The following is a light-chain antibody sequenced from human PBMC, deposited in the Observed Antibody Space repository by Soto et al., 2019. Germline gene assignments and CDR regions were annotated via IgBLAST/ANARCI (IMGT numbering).Light chain of an antibody. CDR1: QSIRTW. V-gene: IGKV1-5*01. CDR3: QQYNTNPWT. Sequence: DIQMTQSPSTLSASVGDRVTITCRASQSIRTWLAWYQQKPGKAPKLLIYDASSLKSVVPSRFSGGGSGTEFTLTISSLQPDDCTTYYCQQYNTNPWTFGQGTKVDIK. CDR2: DAS. J-gene: IGKJ1*01.